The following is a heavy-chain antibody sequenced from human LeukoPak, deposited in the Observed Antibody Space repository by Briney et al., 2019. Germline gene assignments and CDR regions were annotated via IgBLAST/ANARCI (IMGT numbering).Heavy chain of an antibody. CDR3: ARGARTGYLTLYGMDV. CDR1: GGSISSSNW. CDR2: IYHSGST. Sequence: SETLSLTCAVSGGSISSSNWWSWVRQPPGKGLEWIGEIYHSGSTNYNPSLKGRVTISLDTSKNQFSLKLTSVTAADTAVYYCARGARTGYLTLYGMDVWGQGTTVTVSS. J-gene: IGHJ6*02. V-gene: IGHV4-4*02. D-gene: IGHD1-14*01.